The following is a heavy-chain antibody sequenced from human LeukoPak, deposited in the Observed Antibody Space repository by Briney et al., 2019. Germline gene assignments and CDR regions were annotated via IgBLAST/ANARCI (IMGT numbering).Heavy chain of an antibody. J-gene: IGHJ4*02. Sequence: PGGSLRLSRAASGFTFSSYSMNWVRQAPGKGLEWVSSISRSSSAKYYADSVRGRFTISRDNARNSLYLQMSSLRVEDTTIYYCASRYCSDGVCQFDNWGQGTLVTFSS. V-gene: IGHV3-21*01. D-gene: IGHD2-8*01. CDR2: ISRSSSAK. CDR1: GFTFSSYS. CDR3: ASRYCSDGVCQFDN.